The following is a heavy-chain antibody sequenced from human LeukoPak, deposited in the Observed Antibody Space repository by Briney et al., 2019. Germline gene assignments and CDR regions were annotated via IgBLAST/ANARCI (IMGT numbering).Heavy chain of an antibody. CDR1: GYTFTNYG. J-gene: IGHJ4*02. CDR2: ISAYNGNT. D-gene: IGHD1-26*01. Sequence: GASVTVSCTASGYTFTNYGINWVRQAPGQGLEWMGWISAYNGNTNYAQKLQGRVTMTTDTSTSTAYMELRSLRSDDTAVYYCARDLDQYSGRFGGFGHDFWGQGTLVTVSS. CDR3: ARDLDQYSGRFGGFGHDF. V-gene: IGHV1-18*01.